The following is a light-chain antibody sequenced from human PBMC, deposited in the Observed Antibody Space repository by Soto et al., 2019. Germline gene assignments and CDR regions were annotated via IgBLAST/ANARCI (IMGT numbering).Light chain of an antibody. CDR2: DAS. J-gene: IGKJ5*01. V-gene: IGKV1-33*01. CDR3: QQYDNRLPIT. Sequence: IQMTQSPSSLSASVGDRVTITCQASQDISKNLNWYQQKPGKAPKLLIYDASSLQTGVPSRFSGSESATHCTFTSSSLQPEDVATYYCQQYDNRLPITFGQGTRLEIK. CDR1: QDISKN.